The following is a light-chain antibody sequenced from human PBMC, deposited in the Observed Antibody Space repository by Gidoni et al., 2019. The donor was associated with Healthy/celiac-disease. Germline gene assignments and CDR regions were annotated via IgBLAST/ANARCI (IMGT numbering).Light chain of an antibody. CDR1: QSVSSSY. CDR3: QQYGSSPRFT. Sequence: DIVLTQSPGTLSLSPGERATLSCRASQSVSSSYLAWYQQKPGQAPRLLIYGASSRATGLPDRFSGSGSGTDFTLTISSLEPEDFAVYYCQQYGSSPRFTFGPGTKVDIK. V-gene: IGKV3-20*01. J-gene: IGKJ3*01. CDR2: GAS.